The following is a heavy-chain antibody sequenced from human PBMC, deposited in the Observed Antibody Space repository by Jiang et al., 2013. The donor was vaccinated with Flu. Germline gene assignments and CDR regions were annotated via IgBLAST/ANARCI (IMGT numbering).Heavy chain of an antibody. CDR1: GYTFTSYD. Sequence: QLVESGAEVKKPGASVKVSCKASGYTFTSYDINWVRQATGQGLEWMGWMNPNSGNTGYAQKFQGRVTMTRNTSISTAYMELSSLRSEDTAVYYCARGVREVRGARRNDQYYFDYWGQGTLVTVSS. CDR3: ARGVREVRGARRNDQYYFDY. CDR2: MNPNSGNT. V-gene: IGHV1-8*01. J-gene: IGHJ4*02. D-gene: IGHD3-10*01.